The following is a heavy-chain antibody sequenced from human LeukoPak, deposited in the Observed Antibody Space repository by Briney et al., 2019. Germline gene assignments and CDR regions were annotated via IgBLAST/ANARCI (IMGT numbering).Heavy chain of an antibody. J-gene: IGHJ4*02. CDR3: AKRNYDSSVFDY. D-gene: IGHD3-22*01. CDR1: GFTFSSYA. V-gene: IGHV3-23*01. Sequence: GGSLRLSCAASGFTFSSYAMSWVRQAPGKGLEWVSAISGSGGSTYYADSVKGRFTISRDNSKNTLYLQMNSLSAEDTAVYYCAKRNYDSSVFDYWGQGTLVTVSS. CDR2: ISGSGGST.